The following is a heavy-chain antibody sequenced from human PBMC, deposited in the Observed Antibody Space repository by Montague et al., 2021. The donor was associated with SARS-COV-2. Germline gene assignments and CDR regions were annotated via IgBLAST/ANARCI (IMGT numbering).Heavy chain of an antibody. CDR3: ARIPVGSKYYFDF. CDR1: GDSASSNIAT. CDR2: TYYRSKWYN. Sequence: CAISGDSASSNIATWNWIRQCPSRGLEWLGRTYYRSKWYNDYAESVKSRITIDPDTSKHQFSLHLNSVTPEDTAVYYCARIPVGSKYYFDFWGQGTLVTVPS. J-gene: IGHJ4*02. V-gene: IGHV6-1*01. D-gene: IGHD2-2*01.